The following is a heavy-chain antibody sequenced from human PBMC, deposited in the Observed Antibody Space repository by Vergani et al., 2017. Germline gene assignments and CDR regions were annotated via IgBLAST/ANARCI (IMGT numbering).Heavy chain of an antibody. CDR1: GGSFTSYH. CDR3: ARVNTETNGHLYYYYYRDV. V-gene: IGHV4-34*01. D-gene: IGHD4-11*01. CDR2: IDHTGRP. Sequence: QVQLQQWGGGLLKPSETLSLTCVVNGGSFTSYHWTWIRQSPGEGLEWVGDIDHTGRPDYNPSLKSRLTMSVDKSRNQFSLTLNSVTATDTAIYFCARVNTETNGHLYYYYYRDVCGQGTAVTVS. J-gene: IGHJ6*03.